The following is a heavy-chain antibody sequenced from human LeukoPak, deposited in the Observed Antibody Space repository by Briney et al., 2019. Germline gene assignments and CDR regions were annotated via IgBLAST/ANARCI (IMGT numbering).Heavy chain of an antibody. Sequence: GRSLRLTCTASGITFSHYGMHWVRQAPGRGLEWVAGIWYDGTDKYYADSVKGRFTISRDNSRNTLYLQMNSLRVEDTAMYSCARDPAGNRGYFDYWGQGTLVTVSS. CDR3: ARDPAGNRGYFDY. J-gene: IGHJ4*02. CDR1: GITFSHYG. CDR2: IWYDGTDK. V-gene: IGHV3-33*01. D-gene: IGHD6-13*01.